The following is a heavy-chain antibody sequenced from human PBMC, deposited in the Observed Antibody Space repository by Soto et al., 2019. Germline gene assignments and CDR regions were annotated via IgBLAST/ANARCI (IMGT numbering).Heavy chain of an antibody. CDR1: NGSIGSYY. D-gene: IGHD6-13*01. V-gene: IGHV4-59*01. CDR2: IYYSGST. J-gene: IGHJ5*02. CDR3: ARVGRLFTAAGLLDA. Sequence: SETLSLTCTISNGSIGSYYWTWIRQPPGKGLEWIGHIYYSGSTNYNPSLKSRLTLSLDTSKNQFSLKLTSVTAADTAVYYCARVGRLFTAAGLLDAWGQGTLVTVSS.